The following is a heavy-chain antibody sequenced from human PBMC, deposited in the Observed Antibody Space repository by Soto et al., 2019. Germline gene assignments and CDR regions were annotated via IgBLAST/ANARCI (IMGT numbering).Heavy chain of an antibody. Sequence: QVQLVQSGAEVKKPGSSVKVSCKASGGTFSSYAISWVRQAPGQGLEWMGGIIPIFGTANYAQKFQGRVTITAXXSXSXXYMELSSLRSEDTAVYYCARDGLLVPAVIGGWFDPWGQGTLVTVSS. CDR3: ARDGLLVPAVIGGWFDP. V-gene: IGHV1-69*12. J-gene: IGHJ5*02. CDR1: GGTFSSYA. D-gene: IGHD2-2*01. CDR2: IIPIFGTA.